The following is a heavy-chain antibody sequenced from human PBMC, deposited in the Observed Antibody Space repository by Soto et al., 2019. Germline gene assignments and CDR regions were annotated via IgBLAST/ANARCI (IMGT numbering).Heavy chain of an antibody. J-gene: IGHJ4*02. V-gene: IGHV3-48*02. CDR2: ISSSSSTI. CDR1: GFTFSCYS. D-gene: IGHD3-3*01. CDR3: AIWGQYYDFWSGYYIDV. Sequence: EVQLVESGGGLVQPGGSLRLSCAASGFTFSCYSMNWVRQAPGKGLEWVSYISSSSSTIYYTDSVKGRFTISRDNTKNSLYLQKNSLRDEDTAVYYCAIWGQYYDFWSGYYIDVWGQGTLVTVSS.